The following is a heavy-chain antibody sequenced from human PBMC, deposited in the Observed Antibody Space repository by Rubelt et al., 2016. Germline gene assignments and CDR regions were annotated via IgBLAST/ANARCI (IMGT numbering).Heavy chain of an antibody. D-gene: IGHD2-2*01. CDR2: ISAYNGNT. Sequence: QVQLVQSGAEVKKPGSSVKVSCKASGGTFSSYAISWVRQAPGQGLEWMGWISAYNGNTNYAQKLQGRVTMTTDTSTSTAYMELRSLRSDDTAVYYCARVLGYCSSNSCATVYYYYMDVWGKGTTVTVSS. V-gene: IGHV1-18*01. J-gene: IGHJ6*03. CDR3: ARVLGYCSSNSCATVYYYYMDV. CDR1: GGTFSSYA.